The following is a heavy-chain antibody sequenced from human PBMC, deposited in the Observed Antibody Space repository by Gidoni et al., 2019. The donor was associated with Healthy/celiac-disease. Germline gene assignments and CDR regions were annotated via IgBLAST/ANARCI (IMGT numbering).Heavy chain of an antibody. J-gene: IGHJ5*02. CDR2: ISYDGSNK. V-gene: IGHV3-30-3*01. Sequence: QVQLVESGGGVVQPGRSLRLSCAASGFTFSSHAIHWVRQAPGKGLEWVAVISYDGSNKYYADSVKGRFTISRDNSKNTLYRQMNSLRAEDTAVYYCARGGSIVVVVAATVPWFDPWGQGTLVTVSS. D-gene: IGHD2-15*01. CDR3: ARGGSIVVVVAATVPWFDP. CDR1: GFTFSSHA.